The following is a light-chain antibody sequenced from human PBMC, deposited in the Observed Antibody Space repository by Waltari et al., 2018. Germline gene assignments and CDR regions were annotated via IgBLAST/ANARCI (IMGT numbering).Light chain of an antibody. CDR3: QQYYRSRT. CDR1: QSILYYSNDKNY. CDR2: WAS. J-gene: IGKJ1*01. V-gene: IGKV4-1*01. Sequence: DIVMTQSPDSLAVSLGERATINCKSSQSILYYSNDKNYLAWYQQKPGQPPKLLIYWASTRESGVPDRFSGSGSGTDFTLTISSLQAEDVAVYYCQQYYRSRTFGQGTKVEIK.